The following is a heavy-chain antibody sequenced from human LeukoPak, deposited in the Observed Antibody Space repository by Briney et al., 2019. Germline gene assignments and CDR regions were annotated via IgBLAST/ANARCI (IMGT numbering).Heavy chain of an antibody. J-gene: IGHJ4*02. D-gene: IGHD6-13*01. CDR1: GGSISSSSYY. CDR3: ARRGHLLPPPKQAFDS. Sequence: IPSETLSLTCIVSGGSISSSSYYWGWVRQPPGKGLEWIGNVFYSGSTHHNPSLKSRVTMSIDSSKNQFSLKLSSVTAADTAVYYCARRGHLLPPPKQAFDSWGQGILVSVSS. V-gene: IGHV4-39*01. CDR2: VFYSGST.